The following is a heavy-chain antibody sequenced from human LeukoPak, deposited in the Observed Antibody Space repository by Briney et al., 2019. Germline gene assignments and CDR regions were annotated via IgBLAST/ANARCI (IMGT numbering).Heavy chain of an antibody. Sequence: GGSLRLSRAASGFTFSNYGLHWVRQAPGKGLEWVAVIWPDGSDKYYGDSVKGRFTVSRDNSKNTLYLQMNSLRAEDTAVYYCATEAGTQQLGQLDCWGQGTQVTVSS. CDR3: ATEAGTQQLGQLDC. J-gene: IGHJ4*02. D-gene: IGHD6-13*01. CDR2: IWPDGSDK. CDR1: GFTFSNYG. V-gene: IGHV3-33*01.